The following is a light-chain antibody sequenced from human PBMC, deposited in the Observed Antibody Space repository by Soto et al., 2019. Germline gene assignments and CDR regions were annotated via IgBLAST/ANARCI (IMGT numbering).Light chain of an antibody. J-gene: IGLJ1*01. V-gene: IGLV1-44*01. Sequence: QSVLTQAPSASGTPGQRVTISCSGSSSNIGTNTVNWYQRLPGTAPRLLIYSSNQRPSGVPDRFSGSKSGTSASLAISGLQSEDEADYCCAAWDDSLSASYVFGTGTKVTVL. CDR1: SSNIGTNT. CDR3: AAWDDSLSASYV. CDR2: SSN.